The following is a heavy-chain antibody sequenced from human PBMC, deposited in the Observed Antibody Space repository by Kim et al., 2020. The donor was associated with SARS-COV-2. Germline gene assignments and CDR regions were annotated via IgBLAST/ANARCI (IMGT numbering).Heavy chain of an antibody. D-gene: IGHD4-17*01. CDR2: ST. V-gene: IGHV4-39*07. J-gene: IGHJ4*02. Sequence: STYHTPSLKCRVTISVDTSKNQFSLKLSSVTAADTAVYYCAREGDGDYDYWGQGTLVTVSS. CDR3: AREGDGDYDY.